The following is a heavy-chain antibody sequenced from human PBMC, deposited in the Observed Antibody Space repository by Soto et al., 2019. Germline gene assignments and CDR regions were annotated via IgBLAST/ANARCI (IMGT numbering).Heavy chain of an antibody. V-gene: IGHV4-39*01. D-gene: IGHD3-3*01. CDR1: GGSISSSSYY. J-gene: IGHJ4*02. CDR3: ARLRGGYYLDY. Sequence: SETLSLTCTVSGGSISSSSYYWGWIREPPGKGLEWIGSIYYSGSTYYNPSLKSRVTISVDTSKNQFSLKLSSVTAADTAVYYCARLRGGYYLDYWGQGTLVTVSS. CDR2: IYYSGST.